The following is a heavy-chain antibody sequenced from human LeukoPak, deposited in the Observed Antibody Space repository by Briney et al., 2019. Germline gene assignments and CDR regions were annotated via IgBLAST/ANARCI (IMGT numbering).Heavy chain of an antibody. J-gene: IGHJ4*02. D-gene: IGHD2-21*02. CDR3: ARAPSTVTEFDY. Sequence: GASVKVSCKASGYTFTGYYMHWVRQAPGQGLEWMGWISAYNGNTNYAQKLQGRVTMTTDTSTSTSYMELRSLKSDDTAVYYCARAPSTVTEFDYWGQGTLVTVSS. V-gene: IGHV1-18*04. CDR1: GYTFTGYY. CDR2: ISAYNGNT.